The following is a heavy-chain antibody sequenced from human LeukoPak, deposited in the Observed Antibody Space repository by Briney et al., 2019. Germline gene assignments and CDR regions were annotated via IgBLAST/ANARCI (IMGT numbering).Heavy chain of an antibody. Sequence: GGSLRLSCAASGFTFSTFEMNWVRQAPGKGLEWVSYIRSSHRPIYYADSVKGRFTISRDNAQNSLYLQMNNLRAEDTAVYYRATVLSYYDSSGSYGDWYFDLWGRGTLVTVSS. CDR1: GFTFSTFE. J-gene: IGHJ2*01. D-gene: IGHD3-22*01. V-gene: IGHV3-48*03. CDR2: IRSSHRPI. CDR3: ATVLSYYDSSGSYGDWYFDL.